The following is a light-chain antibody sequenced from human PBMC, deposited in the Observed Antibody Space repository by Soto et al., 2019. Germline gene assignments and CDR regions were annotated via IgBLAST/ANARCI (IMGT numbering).Light chain of an antibody. V-gene: IGKV3-15*01. CDR1: QSVSSN. CDR3: QQYNNWPLT. Sequence: EVVMTQSPGTLSVSPGERATLSCRASQSVSSNLAWYQQTPCQAPRLLIYGASTRATGMPARFSGSGSGTEFTLTISSLQSEDFAVYFCQQYNNWPLTFGGGTKVDIK. J-gene: IGKJ4*01. CDR2: GAS.